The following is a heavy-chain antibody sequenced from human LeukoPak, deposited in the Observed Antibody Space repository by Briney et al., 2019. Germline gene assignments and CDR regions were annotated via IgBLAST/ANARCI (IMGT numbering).Heavy chain of an antibody. J-gene: IGHJ3*01. Sequence: GSLRLSCAASGFTFSSYAMSWIRQPPGKGLEWIGEINHSGSTNYNPSLKSRVTISVDTSKNQFSLKLSSVTAADTAVYYCARQNDYANNFRGLDPFDLWGQGTMVTVSS. CDR3: ARQNDYANNFRGLDPFDL. CDR1: GFTFSSYA. V-gene: IGHV4-34*01. D-gene: IGHD4-17*01. CDR2: INHSGST.